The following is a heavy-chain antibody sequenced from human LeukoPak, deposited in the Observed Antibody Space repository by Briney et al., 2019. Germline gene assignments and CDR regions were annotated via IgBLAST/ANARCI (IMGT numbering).Heavy chain of an antibody. CDR3: AKAGAVVVVAAKYFDY. CDR2: ISGSGGST. J-gene: IGHJ4*02. CDR1: GFTFSGCG. V-gene: IGHV3-23*01. Sequence: GGSLTLSCAASGFTFSGCGMSWVRQAPGKGLEWVSAISGSGGSTYYADSVKGRFTISRDNSKNTLYLQMNSLRAEDTAVYYCAKAGAVVVVAAKYFDYWGQGTLVTVSS. D-gene: IGHD2-15*01.